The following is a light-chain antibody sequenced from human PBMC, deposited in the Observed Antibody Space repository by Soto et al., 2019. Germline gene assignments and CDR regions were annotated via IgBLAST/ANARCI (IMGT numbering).Light chain of an antibody. J-gene: IGKJ1*01. CDR1: QNISRY. CDR3: QQSFSTPWT. CDR2: AAS. Sequence: DIQMTQSPSSLSASVGDRVTISCRSSQNISRYLNWYEQKPGKVPKVLIYAASSLQSGVPLRFSGSGSGKEFTLAISSLQPEDFASYFCQQSFSTPWTFGPGTLVEIK. V-gene: IGKV1-39*01.